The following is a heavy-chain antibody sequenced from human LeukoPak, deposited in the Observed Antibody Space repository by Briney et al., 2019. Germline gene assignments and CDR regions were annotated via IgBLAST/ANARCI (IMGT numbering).Heavy chain of an antibody. V-gene: IGHV4-30-4*08. J-gene: IGHJ4*02. Sequence: PSETLSLTCTVSGGSISSGDYYWSWIRQPPGKGLEWIGYIYYSGITYYNPSLKSRVTISVDTSKNQFSLKLSSVTAADTAVYYCARVIQGSSALMVFDYWGQGTLVTVSS. CDR3: ARVIQGSSALMVFDY. CDR1: GGSISSGDYY. CDR2: IYYSGIT. D-gene: IGHD6-6*01.